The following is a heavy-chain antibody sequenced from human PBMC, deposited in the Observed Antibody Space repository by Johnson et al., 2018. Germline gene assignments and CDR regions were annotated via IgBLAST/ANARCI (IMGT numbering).Heavy chain of an antibody. CDR3: TTNRWGFGGVIAYYYYYGMDV. CDR2: IKSKTDGGTT. J-gene: IGHJ6*02. V-gene: IGHV3-15*01. D-gene: IGHD3-16*02. CDR1: GFTFSGSA. Sequence: VQLVQSGGGLVQPGGSLKLSCAASGFTFSGSAMHWVRQSSGTGLEWVGRIKSKTDGGTTDYAAPVKGRFTISRDDSKNTLYLQMNSLKTEDTAVYYCTTNRWGFGGVIAYYYYYGMDVWGQGTTVTVSS.